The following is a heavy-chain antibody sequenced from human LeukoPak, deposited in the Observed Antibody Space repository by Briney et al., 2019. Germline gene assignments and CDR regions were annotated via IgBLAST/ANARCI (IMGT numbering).Heavy chain of an antibody. J-gene: IGHJ6*02. V-gene: IGHV3-21*01. CDR2: ISSSNGDI. Sequence: SGGSLRLSCAASGFTFTSYTMNWVRQAPGKGLEWLSSISSSNGDISYADSVKGRFTISRDNAKNSLYLQMNSLRAEDTAVYYCARDSRTVYYYYGMDVWGQGTTVTVS. CDR3: ARDSRTVYYYYGMDV. CDR1: GFTFTSYT.